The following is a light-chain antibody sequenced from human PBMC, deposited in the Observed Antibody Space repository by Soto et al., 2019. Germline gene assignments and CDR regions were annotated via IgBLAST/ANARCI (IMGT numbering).Light chain of an antibody. Sequence: EIVMTQSPATLSVSTGERATLSCRASQSVSSNVAWYQQKPGQAPRLLIYGASTRATGIPARFSGSGSGTEFTLTISSLQSEDFAVYYCQQYNNWPQTFGQGTRWIS. CDR3: QQYNNWPQT. CDR2: GAS. V-gene: IGKV3-15*01. CDR1: QSVSSN. J-gene: IGKJ1*01.